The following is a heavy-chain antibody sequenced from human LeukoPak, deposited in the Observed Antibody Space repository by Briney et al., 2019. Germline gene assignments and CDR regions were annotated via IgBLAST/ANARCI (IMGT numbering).Heavy chain of an antibody. CDR2: FDNSGST. Sequence: SETLSLTCTVSGGSINNYCWSWIRQPPGKGLEWIGFFDNSGSTNCSPSLKSRVTISVDTSKNQFSLKLSSVTAADTAVYYCARHEGQQLLNYFDYWGQGTLVTVSS. CDR3: ARHEGQQLLNYFDY. J-gene: IGHJ4*02. CDR1: GGSINNYC. D-gene: IGHD6-13*01. V-gene: IGHV4-59*08.